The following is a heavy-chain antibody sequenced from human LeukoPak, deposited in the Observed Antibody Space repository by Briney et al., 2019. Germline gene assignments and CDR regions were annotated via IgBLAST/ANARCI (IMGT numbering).Heavy chain of an antibody. J-gene: IGHJ4*02. CDR1: GFTFRSYA. V-gene: IGHV3-23*01. Sequence: GGSLRLSCAASGFTFRSYAMSWVRQAPGKGLEWVSTISALGGSTYYADSVKGRFTISRDNSKNTLFLQLDSLRAEDTAVYYCAKDPVAAAGYTFYFDFGGQGSLVTVSS. D-gene: IGHD5-18*01. CDR3: AKDPVAAAGYTFYFDF. CDR2: ISALGGST.